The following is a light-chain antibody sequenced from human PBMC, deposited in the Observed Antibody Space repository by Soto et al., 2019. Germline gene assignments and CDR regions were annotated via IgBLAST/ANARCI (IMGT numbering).Light chain of an antibody. Sequence: DIVWMQSPGTLSLSPGERATLSCRASQSVSSSYLAWYQQKPGQAPRLLIDGASNRATGIPDRFSGSGSGTDFTLTISRLEPEDFAVYYCQRYGSSPPLTFGGGTKVEIK. J-gene: IGKJ4*01. CDR1: QSVSSSY. CDR3: QRYGSSPPLT. V-gene: IGKV3-20*01. CDR2: GAS.